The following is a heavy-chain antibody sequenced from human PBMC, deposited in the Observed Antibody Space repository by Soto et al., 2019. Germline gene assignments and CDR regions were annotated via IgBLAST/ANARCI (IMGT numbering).Heavy chain of an antibody. D-gene: IGHD3-22*01. CDR2: IYYSGST. CDR3: ARHPSYPQYYDSSCYSGGFDY. CDR1: GGSISSSSYY. Sequence: QLQLQESGPGLVKPSETLSLTCTVSGGSISSSSYYWGWIRQPPGKGLEWIGSIYYSGSTYYNPSLKSLVTIPVETSKNQFSLKRSTVTAADTAVYYGARHPSYPQYYDSSCYSGGFDYLCQETLVTVSS. V-gene: IGHV4-39*01. J-gene: IGHJ4*02.